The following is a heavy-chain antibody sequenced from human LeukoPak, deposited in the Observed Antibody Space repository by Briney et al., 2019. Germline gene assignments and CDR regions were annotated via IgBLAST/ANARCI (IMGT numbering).Heavy chain of an antibody. CDR3: AKDLGQLLVSYYFDY. J-gene: IGHJ4*02. D-gene: IGHD6-13*01. V-gene: IGHV3-23*01. CDR1: GFTFSSYG. Sequence: PGGSLRLSCAASGFTFSSYGMHWVRQAPGKGLEWVSAISGSGGSTYYADSVKGRFTISRDNSKNTLYLQMNSLRAEDTAVYYCAKDLGQLLVSYYFDYWGQGTLVTVSS. CDR2: ISGSGGST.